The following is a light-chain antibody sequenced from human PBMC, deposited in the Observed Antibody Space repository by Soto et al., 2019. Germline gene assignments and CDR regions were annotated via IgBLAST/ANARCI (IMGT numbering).Light chain of an antibody. CDR2: AAS. J-gene: IGKJ4*01. Sequence: DIQMTQSPSPLSASVGDRVTVTCRASQSISRYLNWYQQKQGNAPKLLIYAASNLQSGVPSRFSGSGSGTDFTLTISSLQPEDFVTYFCQQGHTPPLTFGGGTKVEIK. CDR1: QSISRY. V-gene: IGKV1-39*01. CDR3: QQGHTPPLT.